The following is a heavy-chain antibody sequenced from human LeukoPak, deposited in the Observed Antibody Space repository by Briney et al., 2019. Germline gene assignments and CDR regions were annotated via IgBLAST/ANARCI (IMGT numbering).Heavy chain of an antibody. J-gene: IGHJ3*02. V-gene: IGHV4-31*03. CDR3: ATNTVTTYDAFDI. Sequence: SETLSLTCTVSGGSVSSGTYYWSWIRQHPGKGLEWIGYIYYSGSTYYNPSLKSRVTISVDTSKNQFSLKLSSVTAADTAVYYCATNTVTTYDAFDIWGQGTMVTVSS. CDR2: IYYSGST. D-gene: IGHD4-17*01. CDR1: GGSVSSGTYY.